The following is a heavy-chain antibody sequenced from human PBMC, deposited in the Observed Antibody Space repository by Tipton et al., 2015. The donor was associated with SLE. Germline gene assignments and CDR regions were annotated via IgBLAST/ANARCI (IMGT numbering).Heavy chain of an antibody. J-gene: IGHJ4*02. D-gene: IGHD5-12*01. CDR2: IYYNGNI. V-gene: IGHV4-59*01. CDR1: GGSISRYY. Sequence: TLSLTCTVSGGSISRYYWSWVRQPPGKGLEWIGYIYYNGNIKYNPSLKSRVTMSVDTSKNQVSLKLTSVTAADTAVYYCARAPAPSGYIFDFWGQGALVTVSS. CDR3: ARAPAPSGYIFDF.